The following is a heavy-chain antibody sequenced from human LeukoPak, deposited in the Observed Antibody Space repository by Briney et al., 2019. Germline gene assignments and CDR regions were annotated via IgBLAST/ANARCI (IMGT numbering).Heavy chain of an antibody. CDR1: GGSFTDYY. CDR2: ISHSGNT. V-gene: IGHV4-34*01. Sequence: KPSETLSLTCAVYGGSFTDYYWNWIRQFPGKGLEWIGEISHSGNTNCNPSLESRVTISTDTSNYQFSLKLSSVTAADTAVYYCARGSRLPLDYWGQGSLVTVSS. J-gene: IGHJ4*02. D-gene: IGHD4-11*01. CDR3: ARGSRLPLDY.